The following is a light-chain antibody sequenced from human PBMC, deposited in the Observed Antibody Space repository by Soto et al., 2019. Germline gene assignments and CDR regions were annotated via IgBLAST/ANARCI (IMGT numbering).Light chain of an antibody. J-gene: IGKJ1*01. CDR3: LKEINYPWT. CDR2: GAS. V-gene: IGKV1-6*01. CDR1: QGIGNA. Sequence: AIQMTQSPSSLSASVGDRVTISCRASQGIGNALGWYPTKPGNHPKVLIYGASNLQSGVPQRFSGSGSGNDGTLAIRSLQPEEAATDYGLKEINYPWTGGQGHKVDIK.